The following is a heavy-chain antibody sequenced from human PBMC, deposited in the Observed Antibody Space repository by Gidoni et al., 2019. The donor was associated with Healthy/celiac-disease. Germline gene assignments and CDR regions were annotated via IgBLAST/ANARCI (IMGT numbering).Heavy chain of an antibody. CDR3: ARAPIGLEWSYYYYYMDV. V-gene: IGHV3-74*01. Sequence: SSYWIHWVRQAPGKGLVWVSRINSDGSSTSYAESVKGRLTISRDNAKNTLYLQMNSLRAEDTAVYYCARAPIGLEWSYYYYYMDVWGKGTTVTVSS. J-gene: IGHJ6*03. CDR2: INSDGSST. D-gene: IGHD3-3*01. CDR1: SSYW.